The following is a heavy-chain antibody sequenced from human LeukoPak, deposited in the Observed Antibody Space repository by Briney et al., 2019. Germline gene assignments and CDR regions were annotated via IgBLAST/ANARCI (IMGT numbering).Heavy chain of an antibody. CDR1: GFTFSSYG. CDR2: ISGSGGST. J-gene: IGHJ3*02. D-gene: IGHD2-21*02. V-gene: IGHV3-23*01. CDR3: AKIGHPVVTAPNDAFDI. Sequence: PGGSLRLSCAASGFTFSSYGMHWVRQAPGKGLEWVSAISGSGGSTYYADSVKGRFTISRDNSKNTLYLQMNSLRAEDTAVYYCAKIGHPVVTAPNDAFDIWGQGTMVTVSS.